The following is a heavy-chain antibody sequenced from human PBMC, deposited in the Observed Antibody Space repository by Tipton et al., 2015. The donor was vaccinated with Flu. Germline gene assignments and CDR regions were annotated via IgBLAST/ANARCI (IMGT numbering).Heavy chain of an antibody. CDR2: INHSGST. V-gene: IGHV4-34*01. CDR3: ARGTVVVVAATYRYYFDY. CDR1: GGSCSGYY. Sequence: LRLSCAVYGGSCSGYYWSWIRQPPGKGLEWIGEINHSGSTNYNPSLKSRVTISVDTSKNQFSLKLSSVTAADTAVYYCARGTVVVVAATYRYYFDYWGQGALVTVSS. D-gene: IGHD2-15*01. J-gene: IGHJ4*02.